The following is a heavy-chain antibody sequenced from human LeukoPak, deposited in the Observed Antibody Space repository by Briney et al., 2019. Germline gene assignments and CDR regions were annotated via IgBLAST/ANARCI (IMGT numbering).Heavy chain of an antibody. D-gene: IGHD6-13*01. CDR1: GGSFSGYY. Sequence: PETLSLTCAVYGGSFSGYYWSWIRHPPGKGLEWIGEIIHIGSTNYNPSLKSRVTISVDTSKNQFPLKLSSVTAADTAVYYCARGYSSSWYFNWFDPWGQGTLVTVSS. J-gene: IGHJ5*02. CDR2: IIHIGST. CDR3: ARGYSSSWYFNWFDP. V-gene: IGHV4-34*01.